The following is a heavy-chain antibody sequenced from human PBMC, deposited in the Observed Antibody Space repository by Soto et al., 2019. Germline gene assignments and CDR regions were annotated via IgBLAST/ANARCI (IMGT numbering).Heavy chain of an antibody. CDR2: IYWDDDK. V-gene: IGHV2-5*02. CDR3: AHKRGYYDFWSGSAP. J-gene: IGHJ5*02. CDR1: GFSLSTSGVG. D-gene: IGHD3-3*01. Sequence: QITLKESGPTLVKPTQTLTLTCTFSGFSLSTSGVGVGWIRQPPGKALEWLALIYWDDDKRYSPSLKSRLTITKDTTKTQVALTITTMDPVDTATYYCAHKRGYYDFWSGSAPWGQGTRVTVSS.